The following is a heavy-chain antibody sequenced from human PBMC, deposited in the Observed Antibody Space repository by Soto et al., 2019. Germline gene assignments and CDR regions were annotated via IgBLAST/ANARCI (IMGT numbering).Heavy chain of an antibody. J-gene: IGHJ4*02. D-gene: IGHD2-2*01. CDR3: AHGSCSSADCYPNPYLDY. Sequence: QITLNESGPTLVKPTQTLTLTCTFSGFSLSTTAEGVGWISQPPGKALEWLALIYWDDDERYSPSLKSRLTITKDTSKNQVVLTMTNVDPVDTATYYCAHGSCSSADCYPNPYLDYWGQGILVTVSS. CDR2: IYWDDDE. CDR1: GFSLSTTAEG. V-gene: IGHV2-5*02.